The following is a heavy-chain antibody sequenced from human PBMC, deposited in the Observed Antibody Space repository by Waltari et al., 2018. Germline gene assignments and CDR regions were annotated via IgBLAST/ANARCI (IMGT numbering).Heavy chain of an antibody. V-gene: IGHV4-4*02. D-gene: IGHD3-3*01. J-gene: IGHJ4*02. CDR2: IYRSGST. CDR3: ARGKRPDYDFWSGYGLFDY. Sequence: QVQLQESGPGLVKPSGTLSLTCAVSGGSISRGNWWSWVRPPPGKGLEWIGEIYRSGSTSYNPSLKSRVTISVDKSKNQFSLKLSSVTAADTAVYYCARGKRPDYDFWSGYGLFDYWGQGTLVTVSS. CDR1: GGSISRGNW.